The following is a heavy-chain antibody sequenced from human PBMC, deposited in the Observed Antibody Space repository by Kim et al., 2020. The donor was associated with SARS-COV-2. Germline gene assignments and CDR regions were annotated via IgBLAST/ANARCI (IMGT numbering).Heavy chain of an antibody. D-gene: IGHD3-16*01. J-gene: IGHJ4*02. CDR1: GYSFTNHW. V-gene: IGHV5-51*01. CDR2: IYPDNSDT. Sequence: GESLKISCKGSGYSFTNHWIGWVRQMPGKGLEWMGIIYPDNSDTRYSPSFQGQVTFPAEKSITTAYLQCSSLKASDTAMYYCARHSDFYAGNNHPYDYWGQGALVTVSS. CDR3: ARHSDFYAGNNHPYDY.